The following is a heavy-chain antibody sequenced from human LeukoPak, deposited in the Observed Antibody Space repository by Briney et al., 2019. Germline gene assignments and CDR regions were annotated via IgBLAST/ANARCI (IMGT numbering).Heavy chain of an antibody. CDR3: ARDGCSSTSCYQNYYGMDV. V-gene: IGHV3-33*01. D-gene: IGHD2-2*01. CDR1: GFTFSSYG. Sequence: GGSLRLSCAASGFTFSSYGMHWVRQAPGKGLEWVAVIWYDGSNKYYADSVKGRFTISRDNSKNTLYLQMNSLRAEDTAVYYCARDGCSSTSCYQNYYGMDVWGQGTTATVSS. CDR2: IWYDGSNK. J-gene: IGHJ6*02.